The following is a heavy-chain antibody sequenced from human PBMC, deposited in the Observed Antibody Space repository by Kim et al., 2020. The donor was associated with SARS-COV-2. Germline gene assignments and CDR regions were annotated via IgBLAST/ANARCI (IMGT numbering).Heavy chain of an antibody. Sequence: FTISRDNSKNTLYLEMNSLRAEDTAVYYCARDILKYYDILAGYHGDTDYWGQGTLVTVSS. V-gene: IGHV3-30*01. CDR3: ARDILKYYDILAGYHGDTDY. J-gene: IGHJ4*02. D-gene: IGHD3-9*01.